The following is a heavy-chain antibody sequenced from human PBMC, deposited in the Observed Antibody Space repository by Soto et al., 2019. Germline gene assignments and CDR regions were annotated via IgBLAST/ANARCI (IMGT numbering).Heavy chain of an antibody. J-gene: IGHJ4*02. CDR3: AKGVDFWSGLPDY. CDR1: GFTFSSYA. CDR2: ISGSGGST. Sequence: EVQLLESGGGLVQPGGSLRLSCAASGFTFSSYAMSWVRQAPGKGLEWVSAISGSGGSTYYADSVKGRFTISRDNFKNTLYLQMNSLRAEDTAVYYCAKGVDFWSGLPDYWGQGTLVTVSS. D-gene: IGHD3-3*01. V-gene: IGHV3-23*01.